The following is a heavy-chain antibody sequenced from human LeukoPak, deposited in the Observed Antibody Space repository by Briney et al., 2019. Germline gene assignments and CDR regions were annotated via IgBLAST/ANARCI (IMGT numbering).Heavy chain of an antibody. CDR2: IIPNSGGT. J-gene: IGHJ4*02. CDR1: GGTFSSYA. Sequence: ASVKVSCKASGGTFSSYAISWVRQAPGQGLEWMGRIIPNSGGTNYAQKFQGRVTMTRDMSISTAYMELSRLRSDDTAVYYCARDRYYYDSSGFYYFDYWGQGTLVTVSS. V-gene: IGHV1-2*02. CDR3: ARDRYYYDSSGFYYFDY. D-gene: IGHD3-22*01.